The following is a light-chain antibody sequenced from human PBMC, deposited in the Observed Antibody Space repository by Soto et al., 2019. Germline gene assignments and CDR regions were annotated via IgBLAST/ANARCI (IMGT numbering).Light chain of an antibody. V-gene: IGKV3-15*01. CDR1: RSVSTH. CDR3: QQYNNWPPT. J-gene: IGKJ5*01. Sequence: EIVLTQSPATLSLSPVERATLSCRASRSVSTHLAWYQQKPGQAPRLLIFDASTRAPGIPARFSGSGSGTELTLTISSLQSDDFAVYHCQQYNNWPPTFGHGTRLEIK. CDR2: DAS.